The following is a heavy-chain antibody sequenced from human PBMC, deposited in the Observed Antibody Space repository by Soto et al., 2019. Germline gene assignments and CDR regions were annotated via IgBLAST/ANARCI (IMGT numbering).Heavy chain of an antibody. CDR2: INHSGST. CDR1: GGSFSGYY. Sequence: QVQLQQWGAGLLKPSETRSLTCAVYGGSFSGYYWSWIRQPPGKGLEWIGEINHSGSTNYNPSLKSRVTISVDTSKNQFSLKLSSVTAADTAVYYCARGRMTTVTTRWFDPWGQGTLVTVSS. D-gene: IGHD4-4*01. J-gene: IGHJ5*02. V-gene: IGHV4-34*01. CDR3: ARGRMTTVTTRWFDP.